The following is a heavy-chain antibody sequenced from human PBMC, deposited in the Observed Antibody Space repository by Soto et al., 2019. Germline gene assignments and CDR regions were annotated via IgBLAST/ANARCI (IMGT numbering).Heavy chain of an antibody. J-gene: IGHJ6*02. D-gene: IGHD2-2*01. CDR3: AKSGQSSWANMDV. CDR1: GFTFSSYA. CDR2: ISGSGDKT. V-gene: IGHV3-23*01. Sequence: AGGFLRLSCAASGFTFSSYAINWVRQAPGKGLEWVSTISGSGDKTYYADSVKGRFTISRDNSKNTLSLQMNSLRAEDTAVYYCAKSGQSSWANMDVWGQGTTVTVSS.